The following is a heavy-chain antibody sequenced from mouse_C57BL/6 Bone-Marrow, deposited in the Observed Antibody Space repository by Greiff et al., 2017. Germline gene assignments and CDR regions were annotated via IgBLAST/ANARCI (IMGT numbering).Heavy chain of an antibody. Sequence: QVQLQQPGAEFVMPGASVKLSCKASGYTFTSYWMHWVKQRPGQGLEWIGEIDPSDSYTNYNQKFKGKSTLTVDKSSSTAYMQLSSLTSEDSAVYYCATLYYGSSYYAMDYWGQGTSVTVSS. J-gene: IGHJ4*01. V-gene: IGHV1-69*01. D-gene: IGHD1-1*01. CDR3: ATLYYGSSYYAMDY. CDR2: IDPSDSYT. CDR1: GYTFTSYW.